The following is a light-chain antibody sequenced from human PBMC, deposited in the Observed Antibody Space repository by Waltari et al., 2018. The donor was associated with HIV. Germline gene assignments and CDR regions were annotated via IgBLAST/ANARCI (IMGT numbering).Light chain of an antibody. CDR3: HKFGSSISYS. Sequence: EIVLTQSTATLSLSPGERATLSCGASQSVSNNYLAWYQQKPGLPPRLLIYDASSRAAGIPDRFTGSGSGTDFTLTINRLETEDFAVYYCHKFGSSISYSFGQGTKLEIK. CDR1: QSVSNNY. V-gene: IGKV3D-20*01. CDR2: DAS. J-gene: IGKJ2*03.